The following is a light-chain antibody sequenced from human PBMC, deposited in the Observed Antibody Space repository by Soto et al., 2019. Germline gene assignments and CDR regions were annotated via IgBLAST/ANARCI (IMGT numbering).Light chain of an antibody. CDR1: QDIGTA. V-gene: IGKV1-33*01. Sequence: DTQMTQSPSSLSASVGDRVTITCQASQDIGTALNWFQQKPGKAPKLLIFHASFLETGVPPRFRGGGFGTDFTLTISSLQPEDVATYYCQQHVCRPITFGQGTRLEIK. J-gene: IGKJ5*01. CDR3: QQHVCRPIT. CDR2: HAS.